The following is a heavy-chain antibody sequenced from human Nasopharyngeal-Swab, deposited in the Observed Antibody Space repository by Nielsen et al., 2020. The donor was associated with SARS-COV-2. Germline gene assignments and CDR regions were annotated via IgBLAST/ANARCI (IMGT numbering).Heavy chain of an antibody. CDR2: ISAASVNT. D-gene: IGHD7-27*01. CDR3: AKQSANWGSYFDY. V-gene: IGHV3-23*01. Sequence: ETLSLTCAASEFTFSSYAMSWVRQAPGKGLEWVSAISAASVNTQYANSVKGRFTISRDNSKNTLYLQMNTLRAEDTAIYYCAKQSANWGSYFDYWGQGTLVTVSS. J-gene: IGHJ4*02. CDR1: EFTFSSYA.